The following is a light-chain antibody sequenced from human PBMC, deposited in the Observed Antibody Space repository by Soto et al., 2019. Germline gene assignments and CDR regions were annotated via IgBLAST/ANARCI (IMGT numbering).Light chain of an antibody. V-gene: IGKV3-11*01. Sequence: EIVLTQSPATLSLSPGERATLSCRASQSISSHLAWYPQKPGQAPRLLMYDASNRATGIPARFSGSASGTDFTLTISNLEPADFAVYYCQQRTTWPLTFGGGTMVEIK. CDR1: QSISSH. J-gene: IGKJ4*01. CDR2: DAS. CDR3: QQRTTWPLT.